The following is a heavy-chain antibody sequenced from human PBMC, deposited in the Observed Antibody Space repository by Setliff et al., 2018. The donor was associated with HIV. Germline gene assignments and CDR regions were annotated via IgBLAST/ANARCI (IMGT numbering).Heavy chain of an antibody. CDR3: ARDLLNYYDSSGHDY. CDR2: IIPILGIA. D-gene: IGHD3-22*01. Sequence: SVKVSCKASGGTFSSYAISWVRQAPGQGLEWMGGIIPILGIANYAQKFQGRVTITADESTSTAYMELSSLRSEDTAVYYCARDLLNYYDSSGHDYWGQGTRVTV. CDR1: GGTFSSYA. J-gene: IGHJ4*02. V-gene: IGHV1-69*10.